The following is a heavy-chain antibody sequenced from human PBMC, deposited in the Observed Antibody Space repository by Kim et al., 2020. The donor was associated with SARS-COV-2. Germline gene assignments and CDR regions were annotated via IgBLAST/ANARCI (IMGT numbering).Heavy chain of an antibody. J-gene: IGHJ6*02. CDR3: ARDQGYSSQARFVGYYYYGMDV. V-gene: IGHV1-69*13. CDR1: GGTFSSYA. D-gene: IGHD6-13*01. Sequence: SVKVSCKASGGTFSSYAISWVRQAPGQGLEWMGGIIPIFGTANYAQKFQGRVTITADESTSTAYMELSSLRSEDTAVYYCARDQGYSSQARFVGYYYYGMDVWGQGTTVTVSS. CDR2: IIPIFGTA.